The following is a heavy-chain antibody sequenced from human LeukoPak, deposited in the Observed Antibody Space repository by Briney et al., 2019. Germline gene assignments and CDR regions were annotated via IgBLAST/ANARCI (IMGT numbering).Heavy chain of an antibody. CDR1: GGSISSSSYY. CDR2: INHSGST. J-gene: IGHJ6*02. CDR3: ARVKGVYDFWSGYPPPHYYGMDV. V-gene: IGHV4-39*07. Sequence: PSETLSLTCTVSGGSISSSSYYWGWIRQPPGKGLEWIGEINHSGSTNYNPSLKSRVTISVDTSKNQFSLKLSSVTAADTAVYYCARVKGVYDFWSGYPPPHYYGMDVWGQGTTVTVSS. D-gene: IGHD3-3*01.